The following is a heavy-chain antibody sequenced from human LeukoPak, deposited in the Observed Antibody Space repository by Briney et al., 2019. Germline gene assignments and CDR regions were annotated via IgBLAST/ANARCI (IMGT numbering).Heavy chain of an antibody. CDR3: VKDQEREPPTYYFDY. CDR2: ISSNGGST. Sequence: GGSLRLSCSASGFTLSIYPMQWLPQPPGKGLEYFSPISSNGGSTYYADSVKGRFTISRDNSKNTLYLQMSSLRGEDTAVYYCVKDQEREPPTYYFDYWGQGTLVTVSS. D-gene: IGHD1-1*01. CDR1: GFTLSIYP. V-gene: IGHV3-64D*09. J-gene: IGHJ4*02.